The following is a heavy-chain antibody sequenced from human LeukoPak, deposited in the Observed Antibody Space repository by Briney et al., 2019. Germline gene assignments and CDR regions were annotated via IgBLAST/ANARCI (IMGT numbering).Heavy chain of an antibody. Sequence: PGGSLRLSCAASGFTFSSYWMHWVRRAPGKGLVWVSRINSDGSSTSYADSVKGRFTISRDNAKNTLYLQMNSLRAEDTAVYYCAREGGYSSGWPFDYWGQGTLVTVSS. D-gene: IGHD6-19*01. CDR1: GFTFSSYW. V-gene: IGHV3-74*01. CDR2: INSDGSST. CDR3: AREGGYSSGWPFDY. J-gene: IGHJ4*02.